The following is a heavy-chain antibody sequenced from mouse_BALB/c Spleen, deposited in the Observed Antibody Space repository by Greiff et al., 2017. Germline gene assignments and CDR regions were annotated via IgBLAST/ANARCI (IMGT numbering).Heavy chain of an antibody. D-gene: IGHD2-3*01. CDR2: IDPETGGT. CDR1: GYTFTDYE. Sequence: QVQLQQSGAELVRPGASVTLSCKASGYTFTDYEMHWVKQTPVHGLEWIGAIDPETGGTAYNQKFKGKATLTADKSSSTAYMELRSLTSEDSAVYYCTRYDGGAWFAYWGQGTLVTVAA. CDR3: TRYDGGAWFAY. J-gene: IGHJ3*01. V-gene: IGHV1-15*01.